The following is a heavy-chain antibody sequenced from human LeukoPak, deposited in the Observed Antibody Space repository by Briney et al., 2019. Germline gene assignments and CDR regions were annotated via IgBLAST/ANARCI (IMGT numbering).Heavy chain of an antibody. V-gene: IGHV3-48*03. Sequence: GGSLRLSCAASGFTFSSYEMNWVRQAPGKGLEWVSCISSSSSTIYYADSVKGRFTISRDNAKNSLYLQMNSLRAEDTAVYYCAIGYDYGDYEGLDYWGQGTLVTVSS. CDR3: AIGYDYGDYEGLDY. CDR1: GFTFSSYE. J-gene: IGHJ4*02. CDR2: ISSSSSTI. D-gene: IGHD4-17*01.